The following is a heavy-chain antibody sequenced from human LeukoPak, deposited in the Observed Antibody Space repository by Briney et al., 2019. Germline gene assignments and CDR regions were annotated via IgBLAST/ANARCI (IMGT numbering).Heavy chain of an antibody. V-gene: IGHV3-30-3*01. CDR1: GFTFSRYA. D-gene: IGHD1-1*01. CDR3: ARRAVHAALDI. CDR2: ISYDENNE. Sequence: PGGSLRLSCAASGFTFSRYAMHWVRQAPGKGLEWVAVISYDENNENYADSVKGRFTISRDNSKNTLYLQMNSLRVEDTAVYYCARRAVHAALDIWGQGTMVTVSS. J-gene: IGHJ3*02.